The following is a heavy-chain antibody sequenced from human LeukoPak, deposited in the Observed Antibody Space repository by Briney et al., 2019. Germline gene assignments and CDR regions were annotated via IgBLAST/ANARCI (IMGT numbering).Heavy chain of an antibody. CDR3: ARNSGYSSSWYWLDP. V-gene: IGHV1-2*02. D-gene: IGHD6-13*01. Sequence: GASVKVSCKASGYSFTSYHMHWVRQAPGQGLEWMGWINPNSGGTNYAQKFQGRVTMTRDTSISTAYMELSSLRSDDTAVYYCARNSGYSSSWYWLDPWGQGTLVTVSS. CDR2: INPNSGGT. CDR1: GYSFTSYH. J-gene: IGHJ5*02.